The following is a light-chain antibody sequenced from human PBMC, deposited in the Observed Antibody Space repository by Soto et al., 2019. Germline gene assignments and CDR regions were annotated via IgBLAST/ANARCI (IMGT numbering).Light chain of an antibody. V-gene: IGKV1-9*01. J-gene: IGKJ4*01. CDR2: GAS. CDR1: QGITSY. CDR3: QQTRSYPST. Sequence: IQLPQSPSSLSASVGDGVTITCRASQGITSYLAWYQQNPGKATNLLIYGASTLQSGVPSRFSGSGSGTDFTLTINSLQAEEFATYYCQQTRSYPSTVGGGTKVDIK.